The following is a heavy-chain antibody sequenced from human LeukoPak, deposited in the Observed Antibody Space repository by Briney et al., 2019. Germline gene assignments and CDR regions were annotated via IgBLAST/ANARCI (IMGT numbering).Heavy chain of an antibody. D-gene: IGHD3-22*01. CDR2: ISGSGGST. CDR1: GFTSSSYA. V-gene: IGHV3-23*01. Sequence: PGGSLRLSCAASGFTSSSYAMSWVRQAPGKGLEWVSAISGSGGSTYYADSVKGRFTISRDNSKNTLYLQMNSLRAEDTAVYYCAKDDTMIVVVIISFDYWGQGTLVTVSS. J-gene: IGHJ4*02. CDR3: AKDDTMIVVVIISFDY.